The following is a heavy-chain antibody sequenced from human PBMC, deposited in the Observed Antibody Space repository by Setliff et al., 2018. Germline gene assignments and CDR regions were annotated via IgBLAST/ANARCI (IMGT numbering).Heavy chain of an antibody. CDR2: THTDGITI. CDR1: GFTFKTYE. D-gene: IGHD2-15*01. CDR3: ARRLPYFGMDV. Sequence: QPGGSLRLSCEASGFTFKTYEMIWVRQAPGKGLERVSKTHTDGITIYSDSVRGRFTIFRDSAKNSLHLQMTSLSAEDTAVYYCARRLPYFGMDVWGQGTTVTVSS. J-gene: IGHJ6*02. V-gene: IGHV3-48*03.